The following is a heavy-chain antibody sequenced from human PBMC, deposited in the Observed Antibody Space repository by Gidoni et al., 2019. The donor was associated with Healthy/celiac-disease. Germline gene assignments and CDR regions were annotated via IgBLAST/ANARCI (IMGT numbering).Heavy chain of an antibody. CDR1: GGSISRYY. Sequence: QVQLQESGPGLVKPSETLSLTCTVSGGSISRYYWSWIRQPPGKGLEWIGYIYYSGSTNYNPSLKSRVTISVDTSKNQFSLKLSSVTAADTAVYYCARDSVEMASKNWYFDLWGRGTLVTVSS. V-gene: IGHV4-59*01. CDR2: IYYSGST. J-gene: IGHJ2*01. D-gene: IGHD5-12*01. CDR3: ARDSVEMASKNWYFDL.